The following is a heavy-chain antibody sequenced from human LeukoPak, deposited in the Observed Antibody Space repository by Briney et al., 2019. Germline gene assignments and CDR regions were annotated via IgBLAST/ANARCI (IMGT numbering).Heavy chain of an antibody. CDR3: AEDSGFGELVTYYFDY. V-gene: IGHV3-33*06. CDR1: GFNFSNYA. D-gene: IGHD3-10*01. CDR2: IWYDGSTK. J-gene: IGHJ4*02. Sequence: GGSLRLSCAASGFNFSNYAMHWVRQVPGKGLEWVAVIWYDGSTKFYANYVKGRFTVSRDNSKNTLYLQMNILGPEDTAIYYCAEDSGFGELVTYYFDYWGQGTLVTVSS.